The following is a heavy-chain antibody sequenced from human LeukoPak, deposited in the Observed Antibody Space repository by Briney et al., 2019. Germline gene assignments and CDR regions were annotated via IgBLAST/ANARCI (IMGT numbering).Heavy chain of an antibody. D-gene: IGHD1-26*01. CDR3: ARGRGRSYAAPYYFDY. CDR1: GYSFTSYW. J-gene: IGHJ4*02. CDR2: IYPGDSDT. V-gene: IGHV5-51*01. Sequence: GESLKISCKGSGYSFTSYWIGWVRQMPGKGLEWMGIIYPGDSDTRYSPSFQGQVTISADKSISTAYLQWSSLKASDTAMYYCARGRGRSYAAPYYFDYWGQGTLVTVSS.